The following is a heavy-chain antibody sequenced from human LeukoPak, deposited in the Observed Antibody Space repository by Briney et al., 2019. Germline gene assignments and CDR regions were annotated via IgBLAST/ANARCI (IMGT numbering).Heavy chain of an antibody. D-gene: IGHD6-19*01. CDR2: IWYDGSNK. CDR3: ARGDSGLDY. V-gene: IGHV3-33*08. Sequence: GGSLRLSCAASGFTFRDYTMNWVRQAPGKGLEWVAVIWYDGSNKYYADSVKGRFTISRDNSKNTLYLQMNSLRAEDTAVYYCARGDSGLDYWGQGTLVTVSS. CDR1: GFTFRDYT. J-gene: IGHJ4*02.